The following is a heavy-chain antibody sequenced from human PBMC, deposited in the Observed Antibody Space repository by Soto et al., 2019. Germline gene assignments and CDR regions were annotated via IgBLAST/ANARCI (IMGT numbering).Heavy chain of an antibody. D-gene: IGHD1-20*01. CDR3: ARGITLPNPLDY. Sequence: ASLKVSCKASGYTFISYAMHWVRQAPGQRLEWMGWINAGNGNTKYSQKFQGRVTITRDTSASTAYMELSSLRSEDTAVYYCARGITLPNPLDYWGQGTLVTVSS. V-gene: IGHV1-3*01. CDR1: GYTFISYA. CDR2: INAGNGNT. J-gene: IGHJ4*02.